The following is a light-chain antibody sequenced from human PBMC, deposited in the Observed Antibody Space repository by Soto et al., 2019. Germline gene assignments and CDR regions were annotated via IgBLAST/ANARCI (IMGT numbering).Light chain of an antibody. Sequence: DIQMTQSPSTLSASVGDRVTITCRASQSISSWLAWYQQKPGKAPKLLIYDASSLEGGVPSRFSGSGSGTEFTLTISSLQPDDFASYYYQQYNSYSPTFGQGTKVEIK. J-gene: IGKJ1*01. CDR3: QQYNSYSPT. CDR2: DAS. V-gene: IGKV1-5*01. CDR1: QSISSW.